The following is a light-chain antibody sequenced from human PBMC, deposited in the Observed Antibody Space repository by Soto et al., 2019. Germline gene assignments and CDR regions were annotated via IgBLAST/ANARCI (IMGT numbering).Light chain of an antibody. CDR1: HSISSSY. V-gene: IGKV3-20*01. J-gene: IGKJ4*01. CDR3: QQYGSSPPIT. Sequence: TVLTHAPATLSFSPGEVATLSFRAIHSISSSYLAWYQQKLGQAPRLLIYGASSRATGIPDRFSGSGSGTDFTLTISRLEPEDFAVYYCQQYGSSPPITFGGGTKVDIK. CDR2: GAS.